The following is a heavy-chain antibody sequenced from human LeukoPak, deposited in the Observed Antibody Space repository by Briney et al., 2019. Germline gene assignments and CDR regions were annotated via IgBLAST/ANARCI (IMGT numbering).Heavy chain of an antibody. CDR1: GFTFSSNY. V-gene: IGHV3-21*01. D-gene: IGHD6-13*01. Sequence: GGSLRLSCAASGFTFSSNYMSWVRQAPGKGLEWVSSISSSSSYIYYADSVKGRFTISRDNAKNSLYLQMSSLRAEDTAVYYCARSAAGYYFDYWGQGTLVTVSS. CDR3: ARSAAGYYFDY. J-gene: IGHJ4*02. CDR2: ISSSSSYI.